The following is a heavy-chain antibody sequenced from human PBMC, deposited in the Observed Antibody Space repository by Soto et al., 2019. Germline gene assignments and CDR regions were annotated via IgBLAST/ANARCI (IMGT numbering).Heavy chain of an antibody. Sequence: PGESLKISCKGSGYSFTFFWIAWVRQMPGKGLEWMGIVYPGDSDTRYSPSFQGQVTISADKSINTIYLQWTSLKASDTAMYYCARHGYCSGSNCYSDFYYYMDVWGKGTTVTVSS. CDR3: ARHGYCSGSNCYSDFYYYMDV. J-gene: IGHJ6*03. D-gene: IGHD2-15*01. CDR2: VYPGDSDT. V-gene: IGHV5-51*01. CDR1: GYSFTFFW.